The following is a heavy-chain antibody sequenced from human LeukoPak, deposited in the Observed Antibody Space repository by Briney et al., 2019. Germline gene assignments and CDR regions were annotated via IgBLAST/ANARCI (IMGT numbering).Heavy chain of an antibody. CDR1: GFTFSSYS. V-gene: IGHV3-48*01. D-gene: IGHD2-2*01. CDR3: ARAPVVPAALFDY. CDR2: ISSSSSTI. Sequence: PGGALRLSCAAPGFTFSSYSMNLVRQAPGKGLGWGSYISSSSSTIYYADSVKGRFTISRDNAKNSLYLQMNSLRAEDTAVYYCARAPVVPAALFDYWGQGTLVTVSS. J-gene: IGHJ4*02.